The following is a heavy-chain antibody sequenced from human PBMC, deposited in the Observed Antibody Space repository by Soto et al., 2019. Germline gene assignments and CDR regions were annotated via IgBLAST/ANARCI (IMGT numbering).Heavy chain of an antibody. Sequence: PXGSLRLSCAASGFTFSSYGMHWVRQAPGKGLEWVAVISYDGSNKYYADSVKGRFTISRDNSKNTLYLQMNSLRAEDTAVYYCAKAIAAPRGWFDHWGQGTLVTSPQ. CDR3: AKAIAAPRGWFDH. CDR1: GFTFSSYG. D-gene: IGHD6-13*01. J-gene: IGHJ5*02. V-gene: IGHV3-30*18. CDR2: ISYDGSNK.